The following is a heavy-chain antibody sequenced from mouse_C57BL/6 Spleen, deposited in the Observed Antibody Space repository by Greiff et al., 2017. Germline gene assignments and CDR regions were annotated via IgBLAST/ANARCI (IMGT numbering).Heavy chain of an antibody. CDR2: IDPANGNT. J-gene: IGHJ2*01. CDR3: ARGGDYFDY. CDR1: GFTIHNTY. V-gene: IGHV14-3*01. Sequence: VQLQQSVAELVRPGASVKLSCTASGFTIHNTYMHWVKQRPEQGLEWIGSIDPANGNTNYAPKFQGKATITADTSSNTAYLQLSSRTSEDTAIYYCARGGDYFDYWGQGTTLTVSS.